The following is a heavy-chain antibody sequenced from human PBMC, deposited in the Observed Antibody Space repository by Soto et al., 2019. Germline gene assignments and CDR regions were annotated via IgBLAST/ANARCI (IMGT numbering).Heavy chain of an antibody. J-gene: IGHJ6*04. Sequence: GASVKVSCKASGYTFTSYDINWVRQATGQGLEWMGWMNPNSGNTGYAQKFQGRVTMTRNTSISTAYMELSSLRSEDTAVYYCARLSITIFGVVIIGMDVWGKGTTVTVS. CDR1: GYTFTSYD. D-gene: IGHD3-3*01. CDR2: MNPNSGNT. V-gene: IGHV1-8*01. CDR3: ARLSITIFGVVIIGMDV.